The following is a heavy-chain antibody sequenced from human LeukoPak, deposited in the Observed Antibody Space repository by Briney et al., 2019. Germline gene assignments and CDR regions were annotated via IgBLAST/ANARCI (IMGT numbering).Heavy chain of an antibody. Sequence: SETLSLTCTVSGGSISSSSYYWGWIRQPPGKGLEWIGSIYYSGSTYYNPSLKSRVTISVDTSKNQFSLKLSSVTAADTAVYYCATIAAAAPSPSDRAFDIWGQGTMVTVSS. V-gene: IGHV4-39*07. J-gene: IGHJ3*02. CDR2: IYYSGST. D-gene: IGHD6-13*01. CDR1: GGSISSSSYY. CDR3: ATIAAAAPSPSDRAFDI.